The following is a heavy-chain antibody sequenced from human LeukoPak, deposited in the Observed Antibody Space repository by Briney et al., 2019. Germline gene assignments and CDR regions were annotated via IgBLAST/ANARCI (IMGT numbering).Heavy chain of an antibody. J-gene: IGHJ4*02. CDR2: IYYSGST. D-gene: IGHD3-22*01. Sequence: SETLSLTCTVSGGSISNHFWSWIRPPPGKGLEYIGYIYYSGSTNYNPSLKSRVTISVDTSKNQFSLRLTSVTAADTAVYYCARAIYYDASGYYFTYYFDYWGQGTLVTVSS. CDR1: GGSISNHF. CDR3: ARAIYYDASGYYFTYYFDY. V-gene: IGHV4-59*11.